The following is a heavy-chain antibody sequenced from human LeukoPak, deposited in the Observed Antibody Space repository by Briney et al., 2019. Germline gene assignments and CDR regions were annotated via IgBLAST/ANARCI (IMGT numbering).Heavy chain of an antibody. J-gene: IGHJ4*02. Sequence: PGGSLRLSCKASGFTFSSYEMNWVRQAPGKGLEWVSYISSNSNSIYHAGSVKGRFTISRDNAENSLYLQMNSLRAEDTAVYYCARAEIRYFDPYFDYWGQGTLVTVSS. V-gene: IGHV3-48*03. D-gene: IGHD3-9*01. CDR3: ARAEIRYFDPYFDY. CDR2: ISSNSNSI. CDR1: GFTFSSYE.